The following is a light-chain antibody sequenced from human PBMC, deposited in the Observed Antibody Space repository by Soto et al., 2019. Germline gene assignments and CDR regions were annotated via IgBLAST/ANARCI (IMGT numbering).Light chain of an antibody. CDR3: AAWDDSLNGYV. J-gene: IGLJ1*01. CDR2: SNS. Sequence: QSVLTQPPSASGAPGQRVTISCSGSSPNIGSNIVNWYQQLPGTAPKLLIYSNSQRPSGVPDRFSGSKSGTSASLAIRGLQYDDEADYYCAAWDDSLNGYVFGTGTQLTVL. CDR1: SPNIGSNI. V-gene: IGLV1-44*01.